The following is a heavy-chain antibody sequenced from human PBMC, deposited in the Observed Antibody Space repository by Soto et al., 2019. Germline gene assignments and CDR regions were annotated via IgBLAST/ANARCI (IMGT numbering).Heavy chain of an antibody. J-gene: IGHJ4*02. D-gene: IGHD2-21*02. CDR1: GGSISSGDYY. Sequence: SETLSLTCTVSGGSISSGDYYWSWIRQPPGKGLEWIGYIYYSGSTYYNPSLKSRVTISVDTSKNQFSLKLSSVTAADTAVYYCARNSVVVVTAIDYWGQGTLVTVSS. CDR3: ARNSVVVVTAIDY. V-gene: IGHV4-30-4*01. CDR2: IYYSGST.